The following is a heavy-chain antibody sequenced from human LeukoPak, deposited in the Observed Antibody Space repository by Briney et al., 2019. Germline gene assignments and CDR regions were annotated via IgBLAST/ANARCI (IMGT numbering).Heavy chain of an antibody. D-gene: IGHD3-22*01. V-gene: IGHV3-33*06. J-gene: IGHJ4*02. CDR3: AKEQYYYDSSGYYPLFDY. CDR2: IWYDGSNK. Sequence: GGSLRLSCAASVFTFSSYGMHWVRQAPGKGLEWVAVIWYDGSNKYYADSVKGRLTISRDNSKNTLYLQMNSLRAEDTAVYYCAKEQYYYDSSGYYPLFDYWGQGTLVTVSS. CDR1: VFTFSSYG.